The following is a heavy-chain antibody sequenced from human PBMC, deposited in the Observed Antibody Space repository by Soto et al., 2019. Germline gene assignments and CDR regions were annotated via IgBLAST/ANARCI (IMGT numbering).Heavy chain of an antibody. V-gene: IGHV4-59*13. J-gene: IGHJ6*02. CDR1: DGSIRSYY. CDR3: ARVVAATRYYYYGMAV. D-gene: IGHD2-15*01. Sequence: SETLSLTCTVSDGSIRSYYWSWIRQPPGKGLEWIGYISDSGSTKYNPSLQSRATISGDTSKNQFSLNLSSVTAADTAVYYCARVVAATRYYYYGMAVWGQGTTVTVSS. CDR2: ISDSGST.